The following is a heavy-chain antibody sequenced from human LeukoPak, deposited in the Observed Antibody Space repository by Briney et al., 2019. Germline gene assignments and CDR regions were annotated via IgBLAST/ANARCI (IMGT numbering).Heavy chain of an antibody. CDR1: GFTFSDYY. V-gene: IGHV3-11*04. CDR2: ISSSGSTI. CDR3: ARVRDWNYVRGHFDY. J-gene: IGHJ4*02. D-gene: IGHD3-10*02. Sequence: GGSLRLSCAGSGFTFSDYYMSWIRQAPGKGLEWVSYISSSGSTIYYADSVKGRFTISRDNAKNSLYLQMNSLRAEDTAVYYCARVRDWNYVRGHFDYWGQGTLVTVSS.